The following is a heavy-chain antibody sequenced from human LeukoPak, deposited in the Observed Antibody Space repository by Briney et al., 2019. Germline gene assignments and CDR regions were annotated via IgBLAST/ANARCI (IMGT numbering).Heavy chain of an antibody. J-gene: IGHJ3*02. CDR2: ISYDGSNK. D-gene: IGHD3-16*02. CDR3: ARTPYYDYVWGSYRYLPDRGDWKEGAFDI. Sequence: GGSLRLSCAASGFTFSSYAMHWVRQAPGKGLEWVAVISYDGSNKYYADSVKGRFTISRDNSKNTLYLQMNSLRAEDAAVYYCARTPYYDYVWGSYRYLPDRGDWKEGAFDIWGQGTMVTVSS. CDR1: GFTFSSYA. V-gene: IGHV3-30*04.